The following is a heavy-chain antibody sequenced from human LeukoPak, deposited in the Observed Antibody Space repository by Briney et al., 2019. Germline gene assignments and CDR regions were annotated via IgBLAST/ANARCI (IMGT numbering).Heavy chain of an antibody. Sequence: SQTLSLTCAISGDSVSSNSATWNWIGQSPSRGLEWLGRTYYRSTWYSDFAVSVKSRITINPDTSKNQFSLQLSSVTPLDTAVYYCARGRAVAGIPFDYWGQGTLVTVSS. CDR1: GDSVSSNSAT. V-gene: IGHV6-1*01. D-gene: IGHD6-19*01. CDR3: ARGRAVAGIPFDY. CDR2: TYYRSTWYS. J-gene: IGHJ4*02.